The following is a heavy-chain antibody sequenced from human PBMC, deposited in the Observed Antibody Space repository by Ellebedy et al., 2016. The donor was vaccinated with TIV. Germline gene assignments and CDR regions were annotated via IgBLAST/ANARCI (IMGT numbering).Heavy chain of an antibody. CDR1: GGSISSSSYF. V-gene: IGHV4-39*01. CDR2: IYYSGST. D-gene: IGHD4-17*01. CDR3: ARPLRSTVTTSIYFDY. J-gene: IGHJ4*02. Sequence: SETLSLTXTVSGGSISSSSYFWGWIRQPPGKGLEWIVIIYYSGSTYYNPSLNSRVSISVDTSKNQFPLNLSSVTASDTAVYYCARPLRSTVTTSIYFDYWGQGTLVTVSS.